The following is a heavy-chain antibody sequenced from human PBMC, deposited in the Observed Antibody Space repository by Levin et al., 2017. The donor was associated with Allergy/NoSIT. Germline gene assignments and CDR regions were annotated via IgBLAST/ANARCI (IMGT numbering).Heavy chain of an antibody. V-gene: IGHV3-30*18. Sequence: GESLKISCAASGFTFSSYGMHWVRQAPGKGLEWVAVISYDGSNKYYADSVKGRFTISRDNSKNTLYLQMNSLRAEDTAVYYCAKDRGSTYWGQGTLVTVSS. CDR1: GFTFSSYG. D-gene: IGHD3-10*01. CDR3: AKDRGSTY. CDR2: ISYDGSNK. J-gene: IGHJ4*02.